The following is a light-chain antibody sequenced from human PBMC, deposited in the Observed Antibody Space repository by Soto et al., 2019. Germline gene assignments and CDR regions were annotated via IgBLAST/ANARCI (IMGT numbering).Light chain of an antibody. J-gene: IGKJ3*01. CDR2: KAS. Sequence: DIQMTQSPSTLSGSVGDRVTITCRASQTISSWLAWYQQKPGKAPKLLIYKASTLQSGVPSRFSGSGSGTDFTLTISCLQSEDFATYYCQQYYSYPFFGPGTKVDIK. CDR1: QTISSW. CDR3: QQYYSYPF. V-gene: IGKV1-5*03.